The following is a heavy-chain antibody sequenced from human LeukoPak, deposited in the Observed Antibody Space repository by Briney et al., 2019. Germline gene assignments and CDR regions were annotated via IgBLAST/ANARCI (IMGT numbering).Heavy chain of an antibody. CDR2: ISGSGGST. CDR3: AKCNSSGWYWVDY. D-gene: IGHD6-19*01. J-gene: IGHJ4*02. CDR1: GFTFSSYA. V-gene: IGHV3-23*01. Sequence: PGGSLRLSCAASGFTFSSYATSWVRQAPGKGLEWVSGISGSGGSTYYADSVKGRFTISRDNSKNTLYLQMNSLRAEDTAVYYCAKCNSSGWYWVDYWGQGTLVTVSS.